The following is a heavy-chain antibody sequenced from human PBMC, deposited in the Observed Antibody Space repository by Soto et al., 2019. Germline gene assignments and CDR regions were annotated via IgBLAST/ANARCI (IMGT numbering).Heavy chain of an antibody. CDR1: VYRFSSYV. CDR3: SCYIPYYDYVWGSYRPKDY. V-gene: IGHV1-18*01. D-gene: IGHD3-16*02. Sequence: VKVSCKGFVYRFSSYVVIWVSQAHGKGLEWMGWISAYNGNKNYAQKHQGRVTMTTDTSTSTAYMELRSLRSDDTAVYYCSCYIPYYDYVWGSYRPKDYWGQGTLVTVSS. J-gene: IGHJ4*02. CDR2: ISAYNGNK.